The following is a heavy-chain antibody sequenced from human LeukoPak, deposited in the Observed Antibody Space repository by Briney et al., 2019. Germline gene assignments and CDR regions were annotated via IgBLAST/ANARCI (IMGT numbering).Heavy chain of an antibody. CDR1: GGTFSSYA. CDR3: ARTYYDLEAVADYYYYMDV. Sequence: ASVKVSCKASGGTFSSYAISWVRQAPGQGLEWMGGIIPIFGTANYAQKFQGRVTITADESTSTAYMELSSLRSEDTAVYYCARTYYDLEAVADYYYYMDVWGKGPRSPSP. V-gene: IGHV1-69*13. D-gene: IGHD3-3*01. CDR2: IIPIFGTA. J-gene: IGHJ6*03.